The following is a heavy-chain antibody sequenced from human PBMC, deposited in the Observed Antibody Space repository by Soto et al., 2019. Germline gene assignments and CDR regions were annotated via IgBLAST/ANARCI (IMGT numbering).Heavy chain of an antibody. J-gene: IGHJ4*02. CDR1: GGSISSYC. V-gene: IGHV4-59*01. Sequence: PSEMLCVPWTVSGGSISSYCCSCIRQHQGTGLEWIGHISYSGSTYYNTSLKSRVTISVDTSKNQFSLKLTSVTAADTAVYYCAKVVHSAYDWGAGLPYWGRGSLVTVSS. CDR2: ISYSGST. CDR3: AKVVHSAYDWGAGLPY. D-gene: IGHD5-12*01.